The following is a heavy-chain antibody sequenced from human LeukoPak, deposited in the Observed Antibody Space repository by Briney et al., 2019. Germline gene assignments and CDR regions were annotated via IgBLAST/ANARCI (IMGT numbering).Heavy chain of an antibody. J-gene: IGHJ4*02. Sequence: GGSLRLSCAASGFTFSSYAMSWVRQAPGKGLEWVSAIIDSGGSTYYADSVRGRFTISRDNSKNTLYLQMNSLRAEDTAVYYCAKSDSSSSASDWGQGTLVTVSS. CDR3: AKSDSSSSASD. CDR2: IIDSGGST. CDR1: GFTFSSYA. D-gene: IGHD6-6*01. V-gene: IGHV3-23*01.